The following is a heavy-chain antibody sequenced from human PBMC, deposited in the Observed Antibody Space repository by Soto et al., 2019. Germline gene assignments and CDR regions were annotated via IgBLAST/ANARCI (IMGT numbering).Heavy chain of an antibody. V-gene: IGHV4-38-2*01. CDR3: ARVTIFEYWFDP. CDR1: SYSSSGGFY. Sequence: SSETLSLTCAVSSYSSSGGFYWAWIRQPPGKGLEWIGNIYHSGSAHYNPSLKSRVTMSVDTSKNNFSLRLTSVTAADTAVYYCARVTIFEYWFDPWGQGILVTVSS. J-gene: IGHJ5*02. CDR2: IYHSGSA. D-gene: IGHD3-3*01.